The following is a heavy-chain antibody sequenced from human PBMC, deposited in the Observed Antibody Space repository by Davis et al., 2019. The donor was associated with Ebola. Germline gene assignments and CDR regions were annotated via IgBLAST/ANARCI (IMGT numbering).Heavy chain of an antibody. V-gene: IGHV3-74*01. CDR1: GFIVNDFW. J-gene: IGHJ5*01. Sequence: GESLKISCAASGFIVNDFWMHWVRQAPGKGLVWVSHIKRNGRTTDYADSVRGRFTISRDNAKNTLYLQMNSLRAEDTAVYYCARVAYGDYWRWFDSWGQGTLVTVSS. CDR2: IKRNGRTT. CDR3: ARVAYGDYWRWFDS. D-gene: IGHD4-17*01.